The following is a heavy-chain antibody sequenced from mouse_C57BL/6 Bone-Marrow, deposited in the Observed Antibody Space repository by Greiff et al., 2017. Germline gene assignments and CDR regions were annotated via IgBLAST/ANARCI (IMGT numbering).Heavy chain of an antibody. V-gene: IGHV1-82*01. J-gene: IGHJ4*01. CDR1: GYAFSSSW. CDR3: ARLILTYDWPRDY. D-gene: IGHD2-14*01. CDR2: IYPGDGDT. Sequence: QVQLQQSGPELVKPGASVKISCKASGYAFSSSWMNWVKQRPGKGLEWIGRIYPGDGDTNYNGKFKGKATLTADKSSSPAYMQLSSLTSADSAVYFCARLILTYDWPRDYWGQGTSVTVSS.